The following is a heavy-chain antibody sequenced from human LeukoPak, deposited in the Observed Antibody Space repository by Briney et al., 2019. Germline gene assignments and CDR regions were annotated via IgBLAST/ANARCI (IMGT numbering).Heavy chain of an antibody. Sequence: PGGSLRLSCAASGFTFSNAWMSWVRQAPGKGLEWVGRIKSKTDGGTTDYAAPVKGRFTISRDDSKNTLYLQMSSLKTEDTAVYYCTTERGRWLRASWGQGTLVTVSS. CDR2: IKSKTDGGTT. V-gene: IGHV3-15*01. CDR1: GFTFSNAW. CDR3: TTERGRWLRAS. D-gene: IGHD5-24*01. J-gene: IGHJ4*02.